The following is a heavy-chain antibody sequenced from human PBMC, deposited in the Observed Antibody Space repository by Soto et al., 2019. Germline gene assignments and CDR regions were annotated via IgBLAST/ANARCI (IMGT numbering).Heavy chain of an antibody. Sequence: QGHLEQSGGEVKKPGASVQVSCRALDYTFITYGLSWVRQAPGQGLEWMGLINPYNGNTVYAQKFQGRVTMTRDTSTDTAYMELRSLRFNDTAVHYCARISYPALQGAFDIWGHGTMVTVSS. CDR3: ARISYPALQGAFDI. CDR1: DYTFITYG. V-gene: IGHV1-18*04. J-gene: IGHJ3*02. CDR2: INPYNGNT. D-gene: IGHD3-3*01.